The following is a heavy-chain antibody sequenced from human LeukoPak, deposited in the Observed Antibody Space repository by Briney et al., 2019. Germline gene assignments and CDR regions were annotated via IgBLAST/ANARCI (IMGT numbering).Heavy chain of an antibody. CDR2: IYTSGST. V-gene: IGHV4-4*07. J-gene: IGHJ4*02. CDR3: ARLPADSSSSRGFAS. Sequence: PSETLSLTCTVSGASISSYYWTWIRQPAGKGLEWIGRIYTSGSTNYNPSLKSRVAMSVNTSKNQFSLKLSSVTAANTAGYYCARLPADSSSSRGFASWGQGTLVTVSS. CDR1: GASISSYY. D-gene: IGHD2-2*01.